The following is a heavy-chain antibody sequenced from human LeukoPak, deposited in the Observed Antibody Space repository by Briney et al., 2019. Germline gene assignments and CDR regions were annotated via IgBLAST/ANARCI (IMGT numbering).Heavy chain of an antibody. J-gene: IGHJ5*02. CDR1: GGSISSGGYS. V-gene: IGHV4-30-2*01. CDR2: IYHSGST. CDR3: ARSVDPYPAWFDP. Sequence: SETLSLTCAVSGGSISSGGYSWSWIRQPPGKGLEWIGYIYHSGSTYYNPSLKSRVTISVDRSKNQFSLKLSSVTAADTAVYYCARSVDPYPAWFDPWGQGTLVTVSS.